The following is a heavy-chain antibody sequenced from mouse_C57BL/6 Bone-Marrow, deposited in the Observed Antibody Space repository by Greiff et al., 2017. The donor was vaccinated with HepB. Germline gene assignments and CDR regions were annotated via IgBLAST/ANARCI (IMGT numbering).Heavy chain of an antibody. CDR3: ARAALLSLDY. V-gene: IGHV3-1*01. J-gene: IGHJ2*01. CDR2: ISYSGST. Sequence: EVHLVESGPGMVKPSQSLSLTCTVTGYSITSGYDWHRIRHFPGNKLEWMGYISYSGSTNYNPSLKSRISITHDTSKNHFFLKLHSVTTEDTATYYCARAALLSLDYWGQGTTLTVSS. CDR1: GYSITSGYD. D-gene: IGHD2-1*01.